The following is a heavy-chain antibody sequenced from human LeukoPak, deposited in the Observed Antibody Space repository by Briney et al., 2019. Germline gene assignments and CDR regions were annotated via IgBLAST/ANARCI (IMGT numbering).Heavy chain of an antibody. D-gene: IGHD2-15*01. CDR2: NNGDGSTT. V-gene: IGHV3-74*01. J-gene: IGHJ5*02. CDR1: GFSLSGYW. Sequence: GGSLRLSCVASGFSLSGYWMYWVRKAPGKGLMYISRNNGDGSTTNYADVVKGRFTMSRDNVKNTLYLQMNSLRVEDTAVYYCARDPRNVGLAPWGQGTLVTVSS. CDR3: ARDPRNVGLAP.